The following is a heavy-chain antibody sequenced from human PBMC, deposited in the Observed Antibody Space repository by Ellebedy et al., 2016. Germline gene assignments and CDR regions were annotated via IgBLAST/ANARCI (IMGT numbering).Heavy chain of an antibody. D-gene: IGHD3-22*01. CDR2: IYYSGST. CDR1: GGSISSSSYY. Sequence: SETLSLXXTVSGGSISSSSYYWGWIRQPPGKGLEWIGSIYYSGSTYYNPSLKSRVTISVDTSKNQFSLKLSSVTAADTAVYYCARHWTYSRPYYYDSSGYSSWGQGTLVTVSS. J-gene: IGHJ4*02. V-gene: IGHV4-39*01. CDR3: ARHWTYSRPYYYDSSGYSS.